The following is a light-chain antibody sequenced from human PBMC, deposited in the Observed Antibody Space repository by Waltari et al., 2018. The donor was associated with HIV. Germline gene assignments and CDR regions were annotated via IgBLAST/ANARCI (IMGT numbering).Light chain of an antibody. CDR3: AAWDNSLIWV. CDR2: RNN. V-gene: IGLV1-47*01. J-gene: IGLJ3*02. CDR1: NSNIGSNF. Sequence: QSVLTQPHSASGTPGQTVTIPCSGSNSNIGSNFVYWYQQFPGTTPKVLIYRNNQRPSGIPGRFSGSRSGTSASLSITGLRSEDEADYYCAAWDNSLIWVFGGGTKLTVL.